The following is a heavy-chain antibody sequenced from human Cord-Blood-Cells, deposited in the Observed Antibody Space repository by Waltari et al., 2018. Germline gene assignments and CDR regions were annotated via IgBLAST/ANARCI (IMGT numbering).Heavy chain of an antibody. CDR2: ISGSGGST. J-gene: IGHJ4*02. CDR3: AKERRSYYYFDY. CDR1: GFTFSSHA. Sequence: EVQLLESGGGLVQPGGSLRLSCAASGFTFSSHAMAWVRQAPGKGLEWVSAISGSGGSTYYADSVKGRFTISRDNSKNTLYLQMNSLRAEDTAVYYCAKERRSYYYFDYWGQGTLVTVSS. V-gene: IGHV3-23*01. D-gene: IGHD1-26*01.